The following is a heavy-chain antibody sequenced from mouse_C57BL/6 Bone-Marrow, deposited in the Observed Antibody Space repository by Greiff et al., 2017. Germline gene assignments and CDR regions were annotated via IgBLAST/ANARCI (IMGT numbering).Heavy chain of an antibody. V-gene: IGHV1-69*01. D-gene: IGHD1-1*01. CDR2: IDPSDSYT. CDR1: GYTFTSYW. Sequence: VQLQQPGAELVMPGASVKLSCKASGYTFTSYWMHWVKQRPGQGLAWIGEIDPSDSYTNYNQKVKGKSTLTVDKSSSTAYMQLSSLTSEDSAVYYGAREGTTVVAPFDYWGQGTTLTVSS. J-gene: IGHJ2*01. CDR3: AREGTTVVAPFDY.